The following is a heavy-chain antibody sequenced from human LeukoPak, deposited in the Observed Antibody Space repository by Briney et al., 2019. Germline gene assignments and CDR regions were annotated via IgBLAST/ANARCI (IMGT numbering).Heavy chain of an antibody. CDR2: IYTSGST. Sequence: SETLSLTCTVSGGSISSYYWSWIRQPAGKGLEWIGHIYTSGSTNYNPSLKSRVTMSVDTSKNQFSLKLSSVTAADTAVYYCAREVGVVPAAQGSYFDYWGQGTLVTVSS. D-gene: IGHD2-2*01. J-gene: IGHJ4*02. CDR3: AREVGVVPAAQGSYFDY. CDR1: GGSISSYY. V-gene: IGHV4-4*07.